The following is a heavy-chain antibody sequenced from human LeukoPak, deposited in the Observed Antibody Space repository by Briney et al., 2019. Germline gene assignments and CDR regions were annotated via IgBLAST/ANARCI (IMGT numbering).Heavy chain of an antibody. Sequence: ASVKVSCKASGYTFTGYYMHWVRQAPGQGLEWMGWINPNSGGTNYAQKFQGRVTMTRDTSISTAHMELSRLRSDDTAVYYCARGRIAAAGFYYYYYGMDVWGQGTTVTVSS. CDR3: ARGRIAAAGFYYYYYGMDV. J-gene: IGHJ6*02. D-gene: IGHD6-13*01. CDR2: INPNSGGT. CDR1: GYTFTGYY. V-gene: IGHV1-2*02.